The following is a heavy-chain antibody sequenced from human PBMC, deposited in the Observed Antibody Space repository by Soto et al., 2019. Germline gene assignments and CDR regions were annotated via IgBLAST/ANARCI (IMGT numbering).Heavy chain of an antibody. J-gene: IGHJ6*02. CDR3: AKDRDGDYVIPYYYYYGMDV. CDR2: ISYDGSNK. CDR1: GFTFSSYG. Sequence: QVQLVESGGGVVQPGRSLRLSCAASGFTFSSYGMHWVRQAPGKWLEWVAVISYDGSNKYYADSVKGRFTISRDNSKNTLYLQMNSLRAEDTAVYYCAKDRDGDYVIPYYYYYGMDVWGQGTTVTVSS. V-gene: IGHV3-30*18. D-gene: IGHD4-17*01.